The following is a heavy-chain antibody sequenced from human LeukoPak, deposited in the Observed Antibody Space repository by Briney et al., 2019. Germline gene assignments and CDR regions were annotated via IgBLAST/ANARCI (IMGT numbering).Heavy chain of an antibody. J-gene: IGHJ3*02. Sequence: GGSLRLSCAGSGFTFSGYWMSWVRQAPGKGLEWVANIKQDGSEKYYVDSVKGRFTISRDNAKNSLYLQMNSLRAEDTAVYYCARVVLSYHSIAPNDAFDIWGQGTMVTVSS. CDR2: IKQDGSEK. V-gene: IGHV3-7*01. CDR1: GFTFSGYW. CDR3: ARVVLSYHSIAPNDAFDI. D-gene: IGHD2-8*01.